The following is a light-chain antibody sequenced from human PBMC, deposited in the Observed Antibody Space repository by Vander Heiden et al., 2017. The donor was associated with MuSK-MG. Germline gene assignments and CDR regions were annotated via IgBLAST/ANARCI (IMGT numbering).Light chain of an antibody. CDR2: KDR. Sequence: SPELPQPPSVSVSPGQTAWITCSGDALPRQSAYWYQQKPGQAPVLVIYKDRERPSGIPERFSGSSSGTTVTLTISGVQAEDEADYYCQSADSSGVLLVFGGGTKVTVL. CDR3: QSADSSGVLLV. V-gene: IGLV3-25*03. J-gene: IGLJ3*02. CDR1: ALPRQS.